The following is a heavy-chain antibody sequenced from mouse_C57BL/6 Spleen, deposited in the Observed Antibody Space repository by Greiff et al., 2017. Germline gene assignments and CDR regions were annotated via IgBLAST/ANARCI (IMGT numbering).Heavy chain of an antibody. CDR3: ARYGSLYYDDMDD. J-gene: IGHJ4*01. V-gene: IGHV1-82*01. Sequence: QVQLQQSGPELVQPGASVKISCKASGYAFSSSWMNWVKQRPGTGLEWIGRIYPGDGDTNYNEYFKGKATLTADTSYSTAYLQLSSLTSEDSAVYFCARYGSLYYDDMDDWGQGTSVTVAS. D-gene: IGHD1-1*01. CDR1: GYAFSSSW. CDR2: IYPGDGDT.